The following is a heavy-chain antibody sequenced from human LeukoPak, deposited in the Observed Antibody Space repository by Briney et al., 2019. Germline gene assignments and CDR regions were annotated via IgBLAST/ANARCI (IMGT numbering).Heavy chain of an antibody. J-gene: IGHJ4*02. Sequence: PSETLSLTCTVSGGSISSSSYSWGWIRQPPGKGLEWIGSIYYSGSTYYNPSLKSRVTISVDTSKNQFSLKLSSVTAADTAVYYCARLAVDTAITGWVDYWGQGTLVTVSS. V-gene: IGHV4-39*01. D-gene: IGHD5-18*01. CDR3: ARLAVDTAITGWVDY. CDR2: IYYSGST. CDR1: GGSISSSSYS.